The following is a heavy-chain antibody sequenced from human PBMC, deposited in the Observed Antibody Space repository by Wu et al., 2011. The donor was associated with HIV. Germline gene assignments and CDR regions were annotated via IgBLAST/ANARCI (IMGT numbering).Heavy chain of an antibody. CDR1: GYTFTAYY. D-gene: IGHD6-25*01. Sequence: VQLVQSGAEVKKPGASVKVSCKASGYTFTAYYMHWLRQAPGQGLEWMGWINPHSGGTNFAQKFQGRVTMTRDTSITTAYMELSRLRSEDTALYYCARGYRSDWKSLGHWGQGTLLTVSS. CDR3: ARGYRSDWKSLGH. CDR2: INPHSGGT. J-gene: IGHJ4*02. V-gene: IGHV1-2*02.